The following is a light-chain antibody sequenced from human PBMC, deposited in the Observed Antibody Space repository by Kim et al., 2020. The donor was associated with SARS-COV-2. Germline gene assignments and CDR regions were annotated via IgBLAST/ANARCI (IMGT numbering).Light chain of an antibody. CDR2: DAS. Sequence: PGERATLPCGASQSVSNNYLAWYQQKPGLAPRLVMFDASRRATGIPDRFSGSGSGTDFTLTINRLGPEDFAVYYCQQYGRSPITFGQGTRLEIK. CDR1: QSVSNNY. J-gene: IGKJ5*01. V-gene: IGKV3D-20*01. CDR3: QQYGRSPIT.